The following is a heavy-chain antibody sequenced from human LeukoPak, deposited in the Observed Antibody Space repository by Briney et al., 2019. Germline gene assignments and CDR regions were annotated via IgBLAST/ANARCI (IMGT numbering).Heavy chain of an antibody. D-gene: IGHD1-14*01. CDR1: VFTFSDNY. V-gene: IGHV3-11*04. CDR3: ARARKGFFFVY. CDR2: IDTSGSAM. Sequence: GGSLRLSRAASVFTFSDNYMIWIRQAAGKGLEWVSYIDTSGSAMYYAVPVKGLFTISRDNARNSLYLQMNSLRAEDTAVYYCARARKGFFFVYWGEGNLVTVSS. J-gene: IGHJ4*02.